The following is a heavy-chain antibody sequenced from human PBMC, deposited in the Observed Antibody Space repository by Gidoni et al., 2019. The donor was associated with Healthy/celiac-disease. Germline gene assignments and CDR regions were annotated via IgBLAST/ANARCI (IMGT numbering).Heavy chain of an antibody. J-gene: IGHJ6*02. CDR1: GYTFTGYY. D-gene: IGHD2-15*01. Sequence: QVQLVQSGAEVKKPGASVTVSCTASGYTFTGYYMHWVRQAPGQGLEWMGWINPNSGGTNYAQKFQGWVTMTRDTSISTAYMELSRLRSDDTAVYYCARDRGSLVLAGYYGMDVWGQGTTVTVSS. CDR2: INPNSGGT. V-gene: IGHV1-2*04. CDR3: ARDRGSLVLAGYYGMDV.